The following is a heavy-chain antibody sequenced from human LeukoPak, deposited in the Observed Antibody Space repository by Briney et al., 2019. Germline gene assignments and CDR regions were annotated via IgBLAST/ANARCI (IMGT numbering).Heavy chain of an antibody. D-gene: IGHD3-10*01. V-gene: IGHV1-69*13. CDR1: GGTFSSYA. CDR2: IIPIFGTA. Sequence: ASVKVSCKASGGTFSSYAISWVRQAPGQGLEWMGGIIPIFGTANYAQKFQGRVTITADESTSTAYMELSSLRSEDTAVYYCASHLIMENWFDPWGQGTLVTVSS. J-gene: IGHJ5*02. CDR3: ASHLIMENWFDP.